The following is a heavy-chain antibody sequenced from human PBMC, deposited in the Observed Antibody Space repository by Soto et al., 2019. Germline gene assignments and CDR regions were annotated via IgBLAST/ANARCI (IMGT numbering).Heavy chain of an antibody. Sequence: ASVKVSCKASGYTFTSYGISWVRQAPGQGLEWMGWISAYNGNTNYAQKLQGRVTMTTDTSTSTAYMELRSLRSDDTAVYYCARDEFAFGVVIITTDYYYMDVWGKGTTVTVSS. D-gene: IGHD3-3*01. CDR3: ARDEFAFGVVIITTDYYYMDV. CDR2: ISAYNGNT. CDR1: GYTFTSYG. J-gene: IGHJ6*03. V-gene: IGHV1-18*01.